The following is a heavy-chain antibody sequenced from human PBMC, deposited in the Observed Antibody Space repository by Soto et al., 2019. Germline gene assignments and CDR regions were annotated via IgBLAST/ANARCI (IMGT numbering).Heavy chain of an antibody. D-gene: IGHD2-15*01. Sequence: SETLSLTCAVSGGSISSGGYSWSWIRQPPGKGLEWIGYIYHSGSTYYNPSLKSRVTISVDRSKNQFSLKLSSVTAADTAVYYCARGKPKMGCSGGSCSTYYCYYYGMDVWGQGTTVTVSS. J-gene: IGHJ6*02. V-gene: IGHV4-30-2*01. CDR3: ARGKPKMGCSGGSCSTYYCYYYGMDV. CDR2: IYHSGST. CDR1: GGSISSGGYS.